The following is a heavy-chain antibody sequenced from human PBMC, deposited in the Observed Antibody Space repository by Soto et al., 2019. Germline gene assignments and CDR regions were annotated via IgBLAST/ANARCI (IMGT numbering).Heavy chain of an antibody. CDR2: ISATGGGT. Sequence: PGRSLRLSCAASGFKFSNYAMSWVRQAPGKGLEWVSLISATGGGTYYADSVKGRFTISRDNSHNTLYLQVHSLTAEDTAVYYCAKDRRAGGNSAFYFDFWGQGALVTVS. CDR3: AKDRRAGGNSAFYFDF. D-gene: IGHD3-16*01. V-gene: IGHV3-23*01. J-gene: IGHJ4*02. CDR1: GFKFSNYA.